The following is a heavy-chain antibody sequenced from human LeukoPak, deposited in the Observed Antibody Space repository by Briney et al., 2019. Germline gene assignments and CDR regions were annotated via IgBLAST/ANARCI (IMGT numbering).Heavy chain of an antibody. V-gene: IGHV4-39*07. CDR3: ARDCGGRAYSSPAFDI. D-gene: IGHD5-18*01. CDR1: GGSISSSSYY. CDR2: IYHSGST. Sequence: SETLSLTCTVSGGSISSSSYYWGWIRQPPGKWLEWIVSIYHSGSTYYNPSLKSQFTLSVNTSKNQFSRKLTSVTAADTAVYYCARDCGGRAYSSPAFDIWGEGTMVTVSS. J-gene: IGHJ3*02.